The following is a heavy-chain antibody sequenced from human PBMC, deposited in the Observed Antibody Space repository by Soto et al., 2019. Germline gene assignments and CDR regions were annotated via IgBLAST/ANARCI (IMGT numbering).Heavy chain of an antibody. CDR2: ISGSGGST. Sequence: GGSLRLSCAASGLTFSRFAMTWVRQAPGKGLEWVSAISGSGGSTYYADSVKGRFTISRDNSKNTLYLQMNSLRAEDTAVYYCAKSKVVADTAVYWGQGTLVTVSS. D-gene: IGHD2-15*01. CDR3: AKSKVVADTAVY. J-gene: IGHJ4*02. V-gene: IGHV3-23*01. CDR1: GLTFSRFA.